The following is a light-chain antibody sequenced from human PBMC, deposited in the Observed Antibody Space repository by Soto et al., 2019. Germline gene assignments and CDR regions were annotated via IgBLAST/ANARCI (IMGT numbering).Light chain of an antibody. Sequence: IDMRQSPATLSVSPGERATLSCRASQSVSSNLAWYQQKPGQAPRLLIYGASTRATDIPARFSGSGSGTEFTLTISSLQSEDFAVYSCQQYNNWPLTFGGGTKVDIK. CDR2: GAS. V-gene: IGKV3-15*01. CDR3: QQYNNWPLT. CDR1: QSVSSN. J-gene: IGKJ4*01.